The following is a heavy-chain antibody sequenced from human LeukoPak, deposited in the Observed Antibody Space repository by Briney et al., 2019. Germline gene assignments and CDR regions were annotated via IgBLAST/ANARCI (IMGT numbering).Heavy chain of an antibody. D-gene: IGHD6-13*01. CDR2: INPSGGST. V-gene: IGHV1-46*01. CDR1: GYTSTSYY. Sequence: ASVKVSCKASGYTSTSYYMHWVRQAPGQGLEWMGIINPSGGSTSYAQKFQGRVTMTRDTSTSTVYMELSSLRSEDTAVYYCARGGIAAAVYNWFDPWGQGTLVTVSS. J-gene: IGHJ5*02. CDR3: ARGGIAAAVYNWFDP.